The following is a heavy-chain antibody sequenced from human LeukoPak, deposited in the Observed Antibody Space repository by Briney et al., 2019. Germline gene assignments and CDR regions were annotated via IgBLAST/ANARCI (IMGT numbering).Heavy chain of an antibody. CDR1: GFTFSNYA. CDR3: AKGCTSGICDASRWFEP. Sequence: GAALRLSCVGSGFTFSNYAMSCVRQAPGKGLEWVSVISGSGTITQYADTAKGRFTISRDNSKNTLNLQMNSLRADGTAVYFCAKGCTSGICDASRWFEPWGQGTLVTVSS. V-gene: IGHV3-23*01. J-gene: IGHJ5*02. CDR2: ISGSGTIT. D-gene: IGHD2-2*01.